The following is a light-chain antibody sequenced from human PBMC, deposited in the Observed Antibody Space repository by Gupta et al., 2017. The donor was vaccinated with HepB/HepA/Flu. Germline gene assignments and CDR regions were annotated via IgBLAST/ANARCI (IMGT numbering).Light chain of an antibody. CDR3: NSRDSSGNVV. CDR1: SLRSYY. J-gene: IGLJ2*01. V-gene: IGLV3-19*01. Sequence: SSELTQDPAVSVALGQTGRITCQGDSLRSYYASWYQQKPGQAPVLVIYGKNNRPAGIPGRFSGSRSGNTASVTITGAKEEEEADYYGNSRDSSGNVVFGGGTKLTVL. CDR2: GKN.